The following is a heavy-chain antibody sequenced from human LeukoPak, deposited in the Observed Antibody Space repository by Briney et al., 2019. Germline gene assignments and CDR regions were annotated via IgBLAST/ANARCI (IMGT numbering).Heavy chain of an antibody. CDR3: ARRERSSWSRIDY. CDR1: GGSFSGYY. J-gene: IGHJ4*02. CDR2: IYYSGST. Sequence: PSETLSLTCAVYGGSFSGYYWSWIRQPPGKGLEWIGSIYYSGSTYYNPSLKSRVTISVDTSKNQFSLKLSSVTAADTAVYYCARRERSSWSRIDYWGQGTLVTVSS. V-gene: IGHV4-34*01. D-gene: IGHD6-13*01.